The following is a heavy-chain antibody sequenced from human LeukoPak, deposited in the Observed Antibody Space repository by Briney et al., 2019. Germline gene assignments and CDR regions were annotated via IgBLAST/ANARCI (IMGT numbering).Heavy chain of an antibody. V-gene: IGHV3-9*01. CDR1: GFTFDDYA. D-gene: IGHD3-10*01. CDR3: TTSWPKVREGDQ. Sequence: GRSLRLSCAASGFTFDDYAMHWVRQAPGKGLEWVSGISWNSGSIGYADSVKGRFTISRDNAKNSLYLQMNSLRAEDTAVYYCTTSWPKVREGDQWGQGTLVTVSS. J-gene: IGHJ4*02. CDR2: ISWNSGSI.